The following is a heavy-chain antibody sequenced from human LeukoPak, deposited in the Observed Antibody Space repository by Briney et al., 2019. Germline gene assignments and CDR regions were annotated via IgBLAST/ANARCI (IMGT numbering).Heavy chain of an antibody. CDR1: GFTFSSYG. J-gene: IGHJ4*02. D-gene: IGHD4-17*01. CDR3: ARNDYGATLGAFDY. Sequence: PGGSLRLSCAASGFTFSSYGMHWVRQAPGKGLEWVAFIRYDGSNKYYADSVKGRFTISRDNSKNTLYLQMNSLRAEDTAVYYCARNDYGATLGAFDYWGQGTLVTVSS. CDR2: IRYDGSNK. V-gene: IGHV3-30*02.